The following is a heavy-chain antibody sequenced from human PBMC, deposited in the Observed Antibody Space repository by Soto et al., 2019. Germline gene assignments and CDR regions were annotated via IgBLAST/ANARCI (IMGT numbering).Heavy chain of an antibody. J-gene: IGHJ6*02. CDR2: IRSKAYGGTT. CDR1: GFTFGYYA. CDR3: TSPRSGVRXSSSWGLTDYYYYGMDV. D-gene: IGHD6-13*01. V-gene: IGHV3-49*04. Sequence: HPGGPLRLSCTASGFTFGYYAMSWVRQAPGKGLEWVGFIRSKAYGGTTEYAASVKGRFTISRDDSKSIAYLQMNSLKTEDTAVYYCTSPRSGVRXSSSWGLTDYYYYGMDVWGQGTTVTVSS.